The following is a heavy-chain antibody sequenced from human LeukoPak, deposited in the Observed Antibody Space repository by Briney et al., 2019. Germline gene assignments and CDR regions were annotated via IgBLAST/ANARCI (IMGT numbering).Heavy chain of an antibody. CDR2: ISGSGGST. D-gene: IGHD2-2*03. J-gene: IGHJ3*02. CDR1: GFTFSSYA. Sequence: PGGSLRLSCAASGFTFSSYAMSWVRQAPGKGLEWVSAISGSGGSTYYADSVKGRFTISRDNSKNTLYLQMNSLRAEDTAVYYCAKIVLGIVVVPAADDAFDIWGQGTMVTVSS. CDR3: AKIVLGIVVVPAADDAFDI. V-gene: IGHV3-23*01.